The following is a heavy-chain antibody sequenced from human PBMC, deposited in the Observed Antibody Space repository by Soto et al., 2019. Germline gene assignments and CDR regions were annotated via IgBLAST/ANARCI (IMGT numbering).Heavy chain of an antibody. J-gene: IGHJ4*02. CDR3: AELHGGNGLFDY. D-gene: IGHD2-15*01. Sequence: QVQLQESGPGLVKPSQTLSLTCTVSGGSIISSDGYHWSWIRQHPAKGLEWIGYIYYSGNTYYNPSIQSRVTISVDTSKNQFCLKPGSVTAADTAVSDCAELHGGNGLFDYGGQGTLVTVSS. CDR1: GGSIISSDGYH. V-gene: IGHV4-31*03. CDR2: IYYSGNT.